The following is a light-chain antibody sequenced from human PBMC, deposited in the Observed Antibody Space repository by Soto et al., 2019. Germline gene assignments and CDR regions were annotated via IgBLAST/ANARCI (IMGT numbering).Light chain of an antibody. CDR2: DVS. Sequence: DIQMTQSPSTLSASVGDRVTITCRASQTISSWLAWYQQKRGKAPKLLIYDVSTLGSGVPSRFSGSGSGTDFTLTISSLQPDDFATYYCQQSNTFWTFGQGTKVEIK. CDR3: QQSNTFWT. CDR1: QTISSW. J-gene: IGKJ1*01. V-gene: IGKV1-5*01.